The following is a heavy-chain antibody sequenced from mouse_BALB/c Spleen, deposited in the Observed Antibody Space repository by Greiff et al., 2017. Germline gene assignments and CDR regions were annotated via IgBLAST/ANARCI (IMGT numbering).Heavy chain of an antibody. V-gene: IGHV2-2*02. CDR1: GFSLTSYG. CDR2: IWSGGST. J-gene: IGHJ2*01. Sequence: QVQLKQSGPGLVQPSQSLSITCTVSGFSLTSYGVHWVRQSPGKGLEWLGVIWSGGSTDYNAAFISRLSISKDNSKSQVFFKMNSLQANDTAIYYCARNAYYGSSLYYFDYWGQGTTLTVSS. D-gene: IGHD1-1*01. CDR3: ARNAYYGSSLYYFDY.